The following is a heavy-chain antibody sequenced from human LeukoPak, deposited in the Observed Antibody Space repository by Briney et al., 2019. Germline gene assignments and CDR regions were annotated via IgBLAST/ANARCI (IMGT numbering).Heavy chain of an antibody. CDR1: GYSFTGYY. CDR3: ARSGMVTDFDY. J-gene: IGHJ4*02. D-gene: IGHD5-18*01. CDR2: INPKSGGT. Sequence: ASVKVSCKASGYSFTGYYMHWVRQAPGQGLEWMGWINPKSGGTNCAQKFQGRVTMTRDTSISTAYMELSRLRSDDTAVYYCARSGMVTDFDYWGRGTLVTVSS. V-gene: IGHV1-2*02.